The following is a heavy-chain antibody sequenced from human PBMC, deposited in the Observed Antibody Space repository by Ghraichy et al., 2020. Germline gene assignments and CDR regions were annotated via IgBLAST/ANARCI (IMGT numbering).Heavy chain of an antibody. CDR1: GFTVSNNY. J-gene: IGHJ5*02. Sequence: GGSLRLSCAASGFTVSNNYITWVRQAPGKGLEWVSVIYSRGSTYYADSVKGRFTISRDNSKNSVYLQMNSLRDEDTAVYYCARDSTIRGVMVFDPWGQGTLVTVSS. CDR3: ARDSTIRGVMVFDP. CDR2: IYSRGST. D-gene: IGHD3-10*01. V-gene: IGHV3-66*01.